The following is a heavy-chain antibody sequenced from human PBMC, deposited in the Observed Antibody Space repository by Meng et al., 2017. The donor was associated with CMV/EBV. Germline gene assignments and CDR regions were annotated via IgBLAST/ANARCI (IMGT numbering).Heavy chain of an antibody. D-gene: IGHD1-26*01. CDR2: INHSGST. CDR1: GGSFSGYY. Sequence: QVQLQQWGAGLVTPSESPTLPFAVYGGSFSGYYWSWIRQPPGKGLEWIGEINHSGSTNYNPSLKSRVTISVDTSKNQFSLKLSSVTAADTAVYYCARGGGGEWELLHYFDYWGQGTLVTVSS. V-gene: IGHV4-34*01. CDR3: ARGGGGEWELLHYFDY. J-gene: IGHJ4*02.